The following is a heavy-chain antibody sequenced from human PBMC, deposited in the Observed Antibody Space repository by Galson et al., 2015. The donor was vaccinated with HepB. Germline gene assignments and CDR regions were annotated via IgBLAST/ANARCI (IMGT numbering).Heavy chain of an antibody. J-gene: IGHJ5*02. D-gene: IGHD6-19*01. CDR2: VSAYNGNT. V-gene: IGHV1-18*01. Sequence: SVKVSCKASGYTFTSYGISWVRQAPGQGLEWMGWVSAYNGNTNYAQKLQGRVTMTTDTSTSTAYMELRSLRSDDTAVYYCARKRGIGAGRNWFDPWGQGTLVTVSS. CDR3: ARKRGIGAGRNWFDP. CDR1: GYTFTSYG.